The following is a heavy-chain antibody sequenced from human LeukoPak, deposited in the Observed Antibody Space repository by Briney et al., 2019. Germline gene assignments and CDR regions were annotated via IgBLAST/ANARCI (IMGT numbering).Heavy chain of an antibody. Sequence: SETLSLTCTVSGGSISSGGYYWSWIRQPPGKGLVWIGYIYHSGSTYYNPSLKSRVTISVDRSKNQFSLKLSSVTAADTAVYYCARDSQGYSSNYYFDYWGQGTLVTVSS. CDR3: ARDSQGYSSNYYFDY. D-gene: IGHD6-19*01. V-gene: IGHV4-30-2*01. CDR2: IYHSGST. CDR1: GGSISSGGYY. J-gene: IGHJ4*02.